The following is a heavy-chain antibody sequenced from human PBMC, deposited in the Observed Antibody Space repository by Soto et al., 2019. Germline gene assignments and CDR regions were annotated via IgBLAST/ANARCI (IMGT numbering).Heavy chain of an antibody. V-gene: IGHV4-30-4*01. CDR1: GGSISSGEYY. D-gene: IGHD2-21*02. Sequence: SGTLSLTRTVSGGSISSGEYYWNWIRQPPGKGLEWIGYIYNSGSTYYNPSLKSRVTRSVDTSKNQFSLKLSSVTAADTAVYYCARLHCGGDCYSFNYAFDIWGQGTMVTV. J-gene: IGHJ3*02. CDR3: ARLHCGGDCYSFNYAFDI. CDR2: IYNSGST.